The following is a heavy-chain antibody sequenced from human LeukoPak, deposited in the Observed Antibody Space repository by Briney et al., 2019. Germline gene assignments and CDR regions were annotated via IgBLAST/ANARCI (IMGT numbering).Heavy chain of an antibody. D-gene: IGHD3-10*01. CDR2: INSHGSST. CDR1: GLTFSSYW. Sequence: GGSLRLSCAASGLTFSSYWMHWVRQAPGKGLVWVSRINSHGSSTSYADSVKGRFTISRDNAKNTLYLQMNSLRVEDTAVYYCARGPPDGSGSYYPGAYWGQGTLVTVSS. J-gene: IGHJ4*02. V-gene: IGHV3-74*01. CDR3: ARGPPDGSGSYYPGAY.